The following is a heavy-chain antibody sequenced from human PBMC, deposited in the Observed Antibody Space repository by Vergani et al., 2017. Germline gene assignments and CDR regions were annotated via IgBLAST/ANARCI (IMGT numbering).Heavy chain of an antibody. CDR1: GGSISSGSYY. CDR3: ARALLNWFDP. J-gene: IGHJ5*02. V-gene: IGHV4-61*02. D-gene: IGHD3-10*01. Sequence: QVQLQESGPGLVKPSQTLSLTCTVSGGSISSGSYYWSWIRPPAGKGLEWIGRIYTSGSTNYNPSLKSRVTMPVDTSKNQFSLKLSSVTAADTAVYYCARALLNWFDPWGQGTLVTVSS. CDR2: IYTSGST.